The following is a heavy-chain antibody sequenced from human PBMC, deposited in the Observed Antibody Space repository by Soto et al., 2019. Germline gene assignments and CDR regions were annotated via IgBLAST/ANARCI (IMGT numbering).Heavy chain of an antibody. CDR1: GDSISSYS. J-gene: IGHJ4*02. D-gene: IGHD1-20*01. CDR2: IHYNGNT. CDR3: ARGLYNWNYFDY. Sequence: SETLSLTCTVSGDSISSYSWSWTRQPPGKGLEWIGNIHYNGNTKYSPSLKSRVTMSVDTSKNHFSLKLISVTTADTAVYYCARGLYNWNYFDYWGQGTLVTVSS. V-gene: IGHV4-59*01.